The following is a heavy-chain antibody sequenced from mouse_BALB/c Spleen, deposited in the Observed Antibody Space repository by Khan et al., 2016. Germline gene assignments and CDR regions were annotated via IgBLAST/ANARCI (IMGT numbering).Heavy chain of an antibody. Sequence: QVQLKQSGAELVRPGSSVKISCKASDYAFSRYWMNWVKQRPGQGLEWIGQIYPGDGDTNYNGKFKGKATLTADKFSSTAYMQLSSLTSADSAVFLCERGTPFAYWGQGTLVTVSA. CDR1: DYAFSRYW. CDR3: ERGTPFAY. V-gene: IGHV1-80*01. D-gene: IGHD2-14*01. CDR2: IYPGDGDT. J-gene: IGHJ3*01.